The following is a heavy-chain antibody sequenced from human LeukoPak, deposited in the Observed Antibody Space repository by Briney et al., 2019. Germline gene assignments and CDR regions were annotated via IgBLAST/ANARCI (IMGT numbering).Heavy chain of an antibody. J-gene: IGHJ4*02. CDR2: ISSSSTYK. CDR3: ARGSGYNFYNPNPFDY. Sequence: GGSLRLSCAASGFTFSSYTMNWVRQAPGKGLEWVSSISSSSTYKYYADSLRGRFTISRDNVENSLYLQMNSLRAEDTAVYYCARGSGYNFYNPNPFDYWGQGILVTVSS. V-gene: IGHV3-21*01. CDR1: GFTFSSYT. D-gene: IGHD5-24*01.